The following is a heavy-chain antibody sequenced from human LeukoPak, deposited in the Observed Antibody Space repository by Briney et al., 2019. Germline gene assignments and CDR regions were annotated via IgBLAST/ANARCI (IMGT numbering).Heavy chain of an antibody. V-gene: IGHV4-61*02. D-gene: IGHD4-17*01. Sequence: PSETLSLTCTVSGGSISSSSYYWGWIRQPAGKGLEWIGRIYSSGSTNYNASLTSRVTMSVDTSKNQLSLKVSSVTAADTAVYYCARHYYGDYYFDYWGQGTLVTVSS. CDR1: GGSISSSSYY. CDR2: IYSSGST. J-gene: IGHJ4*02. CDR3: ARHYYGDYYFDY.